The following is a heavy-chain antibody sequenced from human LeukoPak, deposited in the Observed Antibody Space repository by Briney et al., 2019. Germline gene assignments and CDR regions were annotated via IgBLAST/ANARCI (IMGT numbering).Heavy chain of an antibody. Sequence: QPGGSLRLSCAASGFTVSSYDMNWVRQAPGKGLEWVSYIGRDGSTMYYADSVESLFTISRDNAKNSLLLQMNRRAAEDAAFYYSARDRREGVSAANRMGYFDYWRQGTLVTVSS. J-gene: IGHJ4*02. CDR2: IGRDGSTM. CDR1: GFTVSSYD. CDR3: ARDRREGVSAANRMGYFDY. D-gene: IGHD2-15*01. V-gene: IGHV3-48*03.